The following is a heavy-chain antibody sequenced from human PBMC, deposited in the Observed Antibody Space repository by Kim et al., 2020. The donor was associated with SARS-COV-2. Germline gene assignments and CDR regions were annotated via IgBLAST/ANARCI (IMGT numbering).Heavy chain of an antibody. D-gene: IGHD6-13*01. J-gene: IGHJ4*02. V-gene: IGHV3-30*04. CDR1: GFTFSSYA. CDR3: ARDPGSSSWEESFYYFDY. Sequence: GGSLRLSCAASGFTFSSYAMHWVRQAPGKGLEWVAVISYDGSNKYYADSVKGRFTISRDNSKNTLYLQMNSLRAEDTAVYYCARDPGSSSWEESFYYFDYWGQGTLVTVSS. CDR2: ISYDGSNK.